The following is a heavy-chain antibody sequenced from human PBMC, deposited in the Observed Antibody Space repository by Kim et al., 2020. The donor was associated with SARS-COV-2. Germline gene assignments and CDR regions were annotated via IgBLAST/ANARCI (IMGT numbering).Heavy chain of an antibody. CDR3: ARERGRDGSNW. J-gene: IGHJ4*02. V-gene: IGHV4-34*01. Sequence: TNYNQSLKSRVTISVDASKNQFSLKLSSVTAADTAVYYCARERGRDGSNWWGQGTLVTVSS. CDR2: T. D-gene: IGHD2-15*01.